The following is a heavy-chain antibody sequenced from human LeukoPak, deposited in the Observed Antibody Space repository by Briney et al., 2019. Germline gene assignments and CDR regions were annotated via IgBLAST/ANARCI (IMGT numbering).Heavy chain of an antibody. CDR3: ARDRGRLLWFGDSHSYYYYGMDV. D-gene: IGHD3-10*01. CDR2: ISSSSSYI. V-gene: IGHV3-21*01. CDR1: GFTFSSYS. Sequence: PGGSLRLSCAASGFTFSSYSMNWVRQAPGKGLEWVSSISSSSSYIYYADSVKGRFTISRDNAKNSLYLQMNSLRAEDTAVYYCARDRGRLLWFGDSHSYYYYGMDVWGQGTTVTVSS. J-gene: IGHJ6*02.